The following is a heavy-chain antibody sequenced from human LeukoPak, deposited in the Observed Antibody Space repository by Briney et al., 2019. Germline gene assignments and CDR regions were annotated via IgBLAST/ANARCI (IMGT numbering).Heavy chain of an antibody. CDR3: ARDRKQRHTNHYYYYYYMDV. J-gene: IGHJ6*03. V-gene: IGHV3-21*01. Sequence: GGSLRLSCAASGFTFSSYSMNWVRRAPGKGLEWVSSISSSGSYKYYADSVKGRFTISRDNAKNSLYLQMNSLRAEDTAVYYCARDRKQRHTNHYYYYYYMDVWGKGTTVTVSS. CDR2: ISSSGSYK. D-gene: IGHD6-25*01. CDR1: GFTFSSYS.